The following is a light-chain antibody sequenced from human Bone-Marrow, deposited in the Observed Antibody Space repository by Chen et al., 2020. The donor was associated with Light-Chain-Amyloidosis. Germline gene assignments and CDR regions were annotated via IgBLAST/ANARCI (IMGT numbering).Light chain of an antibody. V-gene: IGLV3-25*03. CDR1: ALPKHY. Sequence: SYELTQPPSVSVSPGQTARITCSGDALPKHYAYWYQQRPGQAPVLVICKDTERPSGIPERFSGSSSGTTVTLTISGVQAEDEADYYCQSADSSDLGVFGGGTKLTVL. CDR3: QSADSSDLGV. J-gene: IGLJ3*02. CDR2: KDT.